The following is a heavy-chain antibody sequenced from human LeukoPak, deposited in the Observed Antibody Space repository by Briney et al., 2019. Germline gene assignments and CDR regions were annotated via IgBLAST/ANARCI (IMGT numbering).Heavy chain of an antibody. D-gene: IGHD1-7*01. CDR3: ARGTELTRTSGHYSFDY. Sequence: SETLSLTCTVSAGSINTYFWTWVRQPAGKGLEWIGRISGSGTAYYNPSLESRVTISLDTANNQLFLRMTSVSAADTAVYYCARGTELTRTSGHYSFDYWGQGTLVSVSS. CDR2: ISGSGTA. V-gene: IGHV4-4*07. CDR1: AGSINTYF. J-gene: IGHJ4*02.